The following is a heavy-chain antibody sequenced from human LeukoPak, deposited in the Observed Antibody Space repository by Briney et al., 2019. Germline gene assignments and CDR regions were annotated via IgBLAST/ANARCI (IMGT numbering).Heavy chain of an antibody. D-gene: IGHD6-13*01. J-gene: IGHJ4*02. V-gene: IGHV4-59*01. Sequence: SETLSLTCTVSGGSISSYYWSWIRQPPGKGLDWIGYIYYSGSTNYNPSLKTRVTISVNTSKHQFSLKLSSVPAAATAVYYCARSPTPRYSSSWFYYWGQGTLVTVSS. CDR2: IYYSGST. CDR1: GGSISSYY. CDR3: ARSPTPRYSSSWFYY.